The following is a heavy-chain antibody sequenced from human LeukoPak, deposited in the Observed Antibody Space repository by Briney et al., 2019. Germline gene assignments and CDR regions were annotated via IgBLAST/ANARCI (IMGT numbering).Heavy chain of an antibody. D-gene: IGHD6-6*01. V-gene: IGHV1-2*02. J-gene: IGHJ6*03. CDR1: GYIFSGFY. CDR2: INPHSGDP. CDR3: AREESIRGTYYMDV. Sequence: ASVNVSCKASGYIFSGFYIHWVRQAPGQGLEWMGSINPHSGDPTYAQIFQGRVTMTRDTSISTVYMEVSRLRSDDTAVYYCAREESIRGTYYMDVWGQGTTVTVSS.